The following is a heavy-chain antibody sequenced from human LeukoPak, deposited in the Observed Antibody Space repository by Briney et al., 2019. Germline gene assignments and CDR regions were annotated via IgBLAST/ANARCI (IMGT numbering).Heavy chain of an antibody. J-gene: IGHJ6*02. D-gene: IGHD6-19*01. Sequence: SETLSLTSAAYGGSFIGSYWSWMRQPPGKGLEWIGEINHSGSTNYNPSLKSRVTISVDTSKNQFSLKLSSVTAADTAVYYCALYLSGWYRSIDVWGQGTTVTVSS. CDR3: ALYLSGWYRSIDV. V-gene: IGHV4-34*01. CDR1: GGSFIGSY. CDR2: INHSGST.